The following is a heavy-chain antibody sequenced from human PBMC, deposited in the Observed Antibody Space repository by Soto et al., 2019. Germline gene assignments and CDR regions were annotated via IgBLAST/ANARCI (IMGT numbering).Heavy chain of an antibody. CDR1: GDSISSNSHY. D-gene: IGHD2-15*01. V-gene: IGHV4-39*01. CDR2: IYYDGNT. J-gene: IGHJ4*02. CDR3: ASTDLYCSGGSCYSAFYSIDY. Sequence: SETLSLTCTVSGDSISSNSHYWGWIRQPPGKGLESIANIYYDGNTYYNPSLKSRVTISLDTSKNQFSLKLSSVTAADTAVYYCASTDLYCSGGSCYSAFYSIDYWGQGTLVTGSS.